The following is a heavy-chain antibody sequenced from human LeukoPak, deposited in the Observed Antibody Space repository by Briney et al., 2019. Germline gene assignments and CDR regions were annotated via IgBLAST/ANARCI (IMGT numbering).Heavy chain of an antibody. CDR1: GGSISTYY. Sequence: SETLSLTCTVSGGSISTYYWTWIRQPPGKGLEWIGYIFYIGNTNYSPSLKSRLTISVDTSKNQFSLNLSSVTTADTGVYFCARGLVVGAGRLDPWGQGTLAIVSS. D-gene: IGHD3-22*01. J-gene: IGHJ5*02. V-gene: IGHV4-59*01. CDR2: IFYIGNT. CDR3: ARGLVVGAGRLDP.